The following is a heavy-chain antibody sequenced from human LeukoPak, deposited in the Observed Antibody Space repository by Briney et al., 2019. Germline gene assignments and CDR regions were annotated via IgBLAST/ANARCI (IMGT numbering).Heavy chain of an antibody. CDR3: AREGGQLGMNWFDP. CDR1: GYSISSGYY. J-gene: IGHJ5*02. D-gene: IGHD6-6*01. CDR2: IYHSGST. V-gene: IGHV4-38-2*02. Sequence: SETLSLTCTVSGYSISSGYYWGWMRQPPGKGLEWIGSIYHSGSTYYNPSLKSRVTISVDTSKNQFSLKLSSVTAADTAVYYCAREGGQLGMNWFDPWGQGTLVTVSS.